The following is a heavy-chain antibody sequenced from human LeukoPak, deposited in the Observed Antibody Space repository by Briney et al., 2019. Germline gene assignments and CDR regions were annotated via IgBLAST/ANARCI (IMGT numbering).Heavy chain of an antibody. V-gene: IGHV1-18*01. CDR2: ISAYNGNT. CDR1: GYTFTSYG. CDR3: ARDLTTALYYYDSSGYRY. Sequence: ASVKVSCKASGYTFTSYGISWVRQAPGQGLEWMGWISAYNGNTNYAQKLQGRVTMTTDTSTSTAYMELRSLRSDDTAVYYCARDLTTALYYYDSSGYRYWGQGTLVTVSS. J-gene: IGHJ4*02. D-gene: IGHD3-22*01.